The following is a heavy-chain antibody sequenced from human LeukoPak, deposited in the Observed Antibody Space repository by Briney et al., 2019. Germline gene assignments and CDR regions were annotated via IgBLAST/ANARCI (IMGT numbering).Heavy chain of an antibody. J-gene: IGHJ5*02. Sequence: ASAKVSCKASAYTFTSYGISWVRQAPGQGLEWMGWISGYTGNTNYAQKLQGRVTMTTDTSTSTAYMELRSLRSDDTAVYYCAREGHCSSPVCYDPYNWFDPWGQGTLVTVSS. CDR2: ISGYTGNT. CDR1: AYTFTSYG. D-gene: IGHD2-2*01. V-gene: IGHV1-18*01. CDR3: AREGHCSSPVCYDPYNWFDP.